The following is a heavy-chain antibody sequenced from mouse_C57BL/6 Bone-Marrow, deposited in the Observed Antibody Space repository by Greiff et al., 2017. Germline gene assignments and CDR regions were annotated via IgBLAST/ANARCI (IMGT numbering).Heavy chain of an antibody. CDR3: ARRGFYYFDY. J-gene: IGHJ2*01. CDR2: IYPSDSET. V-gene: IGHV1-61*01. Sequence: QVQLQQPGAELVRPGSSVKLSCKASGYTFTSYWMEWVKQRPGQGLEWIGNIYPSDSETHYNQKFKDKATVTVDKSSSTAYMQLSSLTSEDSAVYYCARRGFYYFDYWGQGTTLTVSS. CDR1: GYTFTSYW.